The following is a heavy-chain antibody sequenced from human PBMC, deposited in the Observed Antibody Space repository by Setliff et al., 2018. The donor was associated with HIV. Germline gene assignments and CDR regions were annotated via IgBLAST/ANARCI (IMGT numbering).Heavy chain of an antibody. CDR1: GGSISSGSYY. Sequence: SETLSLTCTVSGGSISSGSYYWSWIRQPAGKGLEWIGHIYTSGSTNYNPSLKSRVTISVDTSKNQFSLRLDSVTAADTAVYHCARGDTYYHDRSGYVKSALDAFDIWGRGTLVTVSS. CDR2: IYTSGST. CDR3: ARGDTYYHDRSGYVKSALDAFDI. J-gene: IGHJ3*02. D-gene: IGHD3-22*01. V-gene: IGHV4-61*09.